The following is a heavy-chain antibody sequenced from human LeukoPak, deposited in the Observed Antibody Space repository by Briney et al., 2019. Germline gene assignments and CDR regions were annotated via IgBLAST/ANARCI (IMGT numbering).Heavy chain of an antibody. CDR3: ARELWGYMDV. J-gene: IGHJ6*03. CDR2: INHSGST. CDR1: GGSFSGYY. Sequence: PSETLSLTCAVYGGSFSGYYWSWIRQPPGKGLEWIGEINHSGSTNYNPSLKSRVTISVDTSKNQFSLKLSSVTAADTAVYYCARELWGYMDVWGKGTTVTVSS. D-gene: IGHD3-16*01. V-gene: IGHV4-34*01.